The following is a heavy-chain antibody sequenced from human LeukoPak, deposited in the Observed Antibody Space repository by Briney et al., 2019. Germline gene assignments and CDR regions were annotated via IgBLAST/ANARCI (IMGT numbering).Heavy chain of an antibody. CDR3: VRNFFGGGFDY. D-gene: IGHD3-16*01. V-gene: IGHV4-59*01. Sequence: MASETLSLTCTVSGGSISSYYWSWIRQPPGKGLEWIGDIYYNGGTNYSPSLRSRAMMSVDTSKNQFSLQLTSLLAADTAVYHCVRNFFGGGFDYWGQGLLVTVSS. CDR2: IYYNGGT. CDR1: GGSISSYY. J-gene: IGHJ4*02.